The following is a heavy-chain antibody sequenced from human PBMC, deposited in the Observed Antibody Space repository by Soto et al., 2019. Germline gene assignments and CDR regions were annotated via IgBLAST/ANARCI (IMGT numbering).Heavy chain of an antibody. J-gene: IGHJ4*02. V-gene: IGHV3-23*01. D-gene: IGHD6-13*01. CDR1: GFTFSSYA. CDR2: IPGSGGST. CDR3: AQDRYEPHHSDAGTHSDY. Sequence: EVHLLESGGGLVQPGGSLRLSCAASGFTFSSYALSWVRHAPGKGLEWVSTIPGSGGSTYYADSVKGRFTISRDNSMNTLYLQMNSLRAEDTAVYYCAQDRYEPHHSDAGTHSDYWGQGTLVTVSS.